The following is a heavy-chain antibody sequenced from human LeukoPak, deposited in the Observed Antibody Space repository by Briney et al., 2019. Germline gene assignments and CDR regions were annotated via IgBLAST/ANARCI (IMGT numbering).Heavy chain of an antibody. V-gene: IGHV3-33*01. CDR2: IWYDGSNK. CDR1: GFTFSSYG. D-gene: IGHD7-27*01. J-gene: IGHJ4*02. CDR3: ARARQLGNVDY. Sequence: GGSLRLSCAASGFTFSSYGMHWVHQAPGKGLEWVAVIWYDGSNKYYADSVKGRFTISRDNSKNTLYLQMNSLRAEDTAVYYCARARQLGNVDYWGQGTLVTVSS.